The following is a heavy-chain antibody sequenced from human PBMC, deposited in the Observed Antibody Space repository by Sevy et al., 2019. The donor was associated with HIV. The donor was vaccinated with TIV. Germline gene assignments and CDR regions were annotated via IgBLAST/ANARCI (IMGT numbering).Heavy chain of an antibody. CDR2: IIPIFGTA. J-gene: IGHJ6*02. CDR1: GGTFSSYA. D-gene: IGHD3-3*01. Sequence: ASVKVSCKASGGTFSSYAISWVRQVPGQGLEWMGGIIPIFGTANYAQKFQGRVTITADESTSTAYMELSSLRSEDTAVYYCARWSAIFGRYGMDVWGQGTTVTVSS. V-gene: IGHV1-69*13. CDR3: ARWSAIFGRYGMDV.